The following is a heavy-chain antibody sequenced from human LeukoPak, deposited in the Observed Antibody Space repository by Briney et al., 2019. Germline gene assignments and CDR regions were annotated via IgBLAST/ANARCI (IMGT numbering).Heavy chain of an antibody. CDR3: AKSPANARITMIVVVILGSFDY. J-gene: IGHJ4*02. V-gene: IGHV3-23*01. CDR1: GFTFSSYD. D-gene: IGHD3-22*01. Sequence: PGGSLRLSCAASGFTFSSYDMSWVRQAPGKGLEWVSAISRSGGGTYYADSSKGRFTIPRHNSKNTLYLQMHSLRAEDTAVYYCAKSPANARITMIVVVILGSFDYWGQGTLVTVSS. CDR2: ISRSGGGT.